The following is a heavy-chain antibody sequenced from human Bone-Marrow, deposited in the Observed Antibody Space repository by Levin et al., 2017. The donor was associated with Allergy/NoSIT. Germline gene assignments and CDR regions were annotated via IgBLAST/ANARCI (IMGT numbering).Heavy chain of an antibody. CDR2: INHSGST. J-gene: IGHJ4*02. Sequence: ESLKISCAVYGGSFSGYYWSWIRQPPGKGLEWIGEINHSGSTNYNPSLKSRVTISVDTSKNQFSLKLSSVTAADTAVYYCARRAVYDSSGYYYLFDYWGQGTLVTVSS. D-gene: IGHD3-22*01. CDR3: ARRAVYDSSGYYYLFDY. V-gene: IGHV4-34*01. CDR1: GGSFSGYY.